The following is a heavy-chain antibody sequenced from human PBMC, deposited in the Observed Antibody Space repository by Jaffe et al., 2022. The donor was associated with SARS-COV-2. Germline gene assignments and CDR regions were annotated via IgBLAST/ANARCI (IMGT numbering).Heavy chain of an antibody. CDR2: IKQDESEK. Sequence: EVQLVESGGGLVQPGGSLRLSCAASGFTFSDYCMSWVRQAPGKGLEWVANIKQDESEKYYVDSVKGRFTISRDNAKNSLYLQMNSLRAEDTAVYYCARVNSYIWGNYYYYYGMDVWGQGTTVTVSS. CDR3: ARVNSYIWGNYYYYYGMDV. CDR1: GFTFSDYC. D-gene: IGHD3-16*01. V-gene: IGHV3-7*03. J-gene: IGHJ6*02.